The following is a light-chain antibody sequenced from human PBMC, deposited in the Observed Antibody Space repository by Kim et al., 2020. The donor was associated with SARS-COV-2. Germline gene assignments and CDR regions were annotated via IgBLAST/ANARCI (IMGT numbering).Light chain of an antibody. CDR3: SSYTSSSTWV. CDR1: SSYVGGYNY. CDR2: DVS. V-gene: IGLV2-14*03. J-gene: IGLJ3*02. Sequence: QSITISCTGTSSYVGGYNYVSWYQQHPGKAPKLMIYDVSNRPSGVSKRFSGSKSGNTASLTISGLQAEDEADYYCSSYTSSSTWVFGGGTQLTVL.